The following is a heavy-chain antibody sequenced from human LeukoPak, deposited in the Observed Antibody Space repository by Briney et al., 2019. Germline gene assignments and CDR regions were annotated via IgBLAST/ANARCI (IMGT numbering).Heavy chain of an antibody. CDR1: GFTFNTYV. V-gene: IGHV3-66*01. CDR2: IYSGGST. J-gene: IGHJ4*02. CDR3: ARERPADYSFDY. D-gene: IGHD3-10*01. Sequence: GGSLRLSCAASGFTFNTYVISWVRQAPGKGLEWVSVIYSGGSTYYADSVKGRFTISRDNSKNTLYLQMNSLRAEDTAVYYCARERPADYSFDYWGQGTLVTVSS.